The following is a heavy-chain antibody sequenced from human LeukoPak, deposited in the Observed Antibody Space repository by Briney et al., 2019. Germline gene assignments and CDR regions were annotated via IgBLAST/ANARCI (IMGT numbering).Heavy chain of an antibody. Sequence: RPGGSLRLSCAASAFIFEDYGMSWVRQGPGKGLDWVSDINANGDSTGYADSVKGRFTISRDNAKNSLYLQMNSLRAEDTALYYCARAGDMGGSGSFLDYWGQGTLVTVSS. CDR3: ARAGDMGGSGSFLDY. J-gene: IGHJ4*02. CDR2: INANGDST. D-gene: IGHD3-10*01. V-gene: IGHV3-20*04. CDR1: AFIFEDYG.